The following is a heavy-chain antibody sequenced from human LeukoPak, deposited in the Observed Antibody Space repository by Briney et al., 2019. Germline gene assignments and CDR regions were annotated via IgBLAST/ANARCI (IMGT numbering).Heavy chain of an antibody. Sequence: SETLSLTCAVSVGSFSGYYWRSIRQPPRKGLEWVGETNHSGSTDYNSSLKSRVTISVDTSKNQFSLKLSSVTAADTAVYYCARGYYGSGSHCCHMDVWGKGTTITVS. CDR2: TNHSGST. CDR1: VGSFSGYY. D-gene: IGHD3-10*01. J-gene: IGHJ6*03. CDR3: ARGYYGSGSHCCHMDV. V-gene: IGHV4-34*01.